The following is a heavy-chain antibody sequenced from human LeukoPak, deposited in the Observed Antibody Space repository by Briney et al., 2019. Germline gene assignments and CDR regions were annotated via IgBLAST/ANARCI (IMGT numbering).Heavy chain of an antibody. CDR1: GFTFDNYG. CDR3: AKDKEWLEAHYFDY. CDR2: ITWNGGSI. Sequence: GGSLRLSFPASGFTFDNYGMNWVRQAPGKGLEWVSGITWNGGSIGYADSVKGRFTISRDNAKNSLYLQMNSLRAEDTALYYCAKDKEWLEAHYFDYWGQGTLVTVSS. J-gene: IGHJ4*02. D-gene: IGHD6-19*01. V-gene: IGHV3-20*03.